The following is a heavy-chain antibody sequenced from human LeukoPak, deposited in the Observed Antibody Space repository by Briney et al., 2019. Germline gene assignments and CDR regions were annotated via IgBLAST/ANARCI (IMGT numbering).Heavy chain of an antibody. CDR3: ARSSSYTPNVDY. J-gene: IGHJ4*02. D-gene: IGHD3-22*01. CDR2: INPSGGST. Sequence: ASVKVSCKASGGTFSSYTISWVRQAPGQGLEWMGIINPSGGSTTYAQKFQGRVTMTRDTSTSTVYMELSSLRSEDTAVYYCARSSSYTPNVDYWGQGTLVTVSS. CDR1: GGTFSSYT. V-gene: IGHV1-46*01.